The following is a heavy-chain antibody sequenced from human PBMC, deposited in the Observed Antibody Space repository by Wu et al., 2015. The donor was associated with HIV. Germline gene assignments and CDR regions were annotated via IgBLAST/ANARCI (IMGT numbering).Heavy chain of an antibody. J-gene: IGHJ3*02. CDR1: GYTFFAYY. V-gene: IGHV1-46*01. CDR3: ARVIFSGSSWYSNAFDI. Sequence: QVQMVQSETEVKKLGASVKVSCKTSGYTFFAYYMHWVRQAPGQGLEWMGVINPSGGTTTYAQKFQGRVTMTRDTSTSTVYMELSSLRSDDTAVYYCARVIFSGSSWYSNAFDIWGQGTMVTVSS. CDR2: INPSGGTT. D-gene: IGHD6-13*01.